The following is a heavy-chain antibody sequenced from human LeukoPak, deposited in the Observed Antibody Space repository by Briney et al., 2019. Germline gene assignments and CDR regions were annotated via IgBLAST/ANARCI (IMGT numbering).Heavy chain of an antibody. CDR2: ISGSGCSA. J-gene: IGHJ5*02. Sequence: GGSLRLSCAASGFTFSSYAMSWVRQAPGKGLEWVSAISGSGCSAYYADSVKGRFTISRDNSKNTLYLQMNSLRAEDTAVYYCAKRGTIGIAAATDFDPWGQGTLVTVSS. V-gene: IGHV3-23*01. CDR3: AKRGTIGIAAATDFDP. D-gene: IGHD6-13*01. CDR1: GFTFSSYA.